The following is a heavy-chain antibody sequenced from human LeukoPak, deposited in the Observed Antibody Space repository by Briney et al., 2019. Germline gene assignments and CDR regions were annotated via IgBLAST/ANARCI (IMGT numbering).Heavy chain of an antibody. D-gene: IGHD2-15*01. V-gene: IGHV1-18*01. CDR2: ISAYNGNT. CDR3: ARDEYCSGGSCYIDAFDI. J-gene: IGHJ3*02. Sequence: ASVKVSCKASGYTFTSYGISWVRQAPGQGPEWMGWISAYNGNTNYAQKLQGRVTMTTDTSTSTAYMELRSLRSDDTAVYYCARDEYCSGGSCYIDAFDIWGQGTMVTVSS. CDR1: GYTFTSYG.